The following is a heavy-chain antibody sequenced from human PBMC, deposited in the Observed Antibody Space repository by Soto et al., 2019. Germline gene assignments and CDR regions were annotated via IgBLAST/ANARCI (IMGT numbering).Heavy chain of an antibody. J-gene: IGHJ4*02. CDR3: AREDILGARSFDY. CDR2: LSSKSKTI. V-gene: IGHV3-48*01. D-gene: IGHD5-12*01. CDR1: GFTCSSYS. Sequence: PCWLLRLSCAVSGFTCSSYSMHWVCQAPGKGLEWLSYLSSKSKTIFYADSVKGRFTISRDNAKDSLYLQMSSLRAEDTAVYYCAREDILGARSFDYWGQGALRSVSS.